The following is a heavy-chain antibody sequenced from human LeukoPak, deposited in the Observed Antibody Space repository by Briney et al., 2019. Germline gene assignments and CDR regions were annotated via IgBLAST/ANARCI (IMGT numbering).Heavy chain of an antibody. V-gene: IGHV1-24*01. CDR2: FDPEDGET. CDR3: ATDGDYYDSSGYSY. Sequence: ASVKVSCKASGYTFTGYYMHWVRQAPGKGLEWMGGFDPEDGETIYAQKFQGRVTMTEDTSTDTAYMELSSLRSEDTAVYYCATDGDYYDSSGYSYWGQGTLVTVSS. CDR1: GYTFTGYY. D-gene: IGHD3-22*01. J-gene: IGHJ4*02.